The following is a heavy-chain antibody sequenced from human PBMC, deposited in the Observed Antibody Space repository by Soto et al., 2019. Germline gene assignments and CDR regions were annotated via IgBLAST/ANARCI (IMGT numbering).Heavy chain of an antibody. J-gene: IGHJ3*02. CDR3: TRERFLEWLLAHDAFDI. Sequence: GSLRLSCTASGFTFGDYAMSWFRQAPGKGLEWVGFIRSKAYGGTTEYAASVKGRFTISRDDSKSIAYLQMNSLKTEDTAVYYCTRERFLEWLLAHDAFDIWGQGTMVTVSS. CDR2: IRSKAYGGTT. V-gene: IGHV3-49*03. D-gene: IGHD3-3*01. CDR1: GFTFGDYA.